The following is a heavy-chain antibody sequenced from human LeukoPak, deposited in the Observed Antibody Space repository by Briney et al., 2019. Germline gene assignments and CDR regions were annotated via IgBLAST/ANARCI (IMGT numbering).Heavy chain of an antibody. CDR2: ISGSGGST. J-gene: IGHJ1*01. CDR3: FGYPEYFQH. D-gene: IGHD5-18*01. CDR1: GFTFRSYA. V-gene: IGHV3-23*01. Sequence: PGGSLRLSCVASGFTFRSYAMSWVRQAPGKGLELVSGISGSGGSTYYADSVRGRFTISRDNSKNTLYLQMNSLRAEDTAVYYCFGYPEYFQHWGQGTLVTVSS.